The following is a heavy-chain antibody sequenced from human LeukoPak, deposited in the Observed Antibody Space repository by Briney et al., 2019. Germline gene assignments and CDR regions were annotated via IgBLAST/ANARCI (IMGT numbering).Heavy chain of an antibody. CDR3: ARERGYIVVVPAAIYGMDV. D-gene: IGHD2-2*02. CDR2: ISYYGSNK. J-gene: IGHJ6*02. V-gene: IGHV3-30-3*01. Sequence: GGSLRLSCAASGFTFSSYAMHWVRQAPGKGLEWVAVISYYGSNKYYADSVKGRFTISRDNSKNTLYLQMNSLRAEDTAVYYCARERGYIVVVPAAIYGMDVWGQGTTVTVSS. CDR1: GFTFSSYA.